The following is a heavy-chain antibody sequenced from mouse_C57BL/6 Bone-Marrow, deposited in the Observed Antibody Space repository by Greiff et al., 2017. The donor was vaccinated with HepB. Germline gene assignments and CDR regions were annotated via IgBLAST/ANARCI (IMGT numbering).Heavy chain of an antibody. V-gene: IGHV3-6*01. D-gene: IGHD1-1*01. CDR1: GYSITSGYY. Sequence: ESGPGLVKPSQSLSLTCSVTGYSITSGYYWNWIRQFPGNKLEWMGYISYDGSNNYNPSLKNRISITRDTSKNQFFLKLNSVTTEDTATYYCARGYYGFHFDYWGQGTTLTVSS. CDR2: ISYDGSN. CDR3: ARGYYGFHFDY. J-gene: IGHJ2*01.